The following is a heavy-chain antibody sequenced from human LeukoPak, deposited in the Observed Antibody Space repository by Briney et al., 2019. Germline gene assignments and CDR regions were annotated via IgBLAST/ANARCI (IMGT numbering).Heavy chain of an antibody. CDR3: VIWGDYVVLTGYYVPDY. CDR2: ITGSGTST. J-gene: IGHJ4*02. CDR1: GFTFSNYA. D-gene: IGHD3-9*01. Sequence: PGGSLRLSCVASGFTFSNYAMSWVRQAPGKGLEWVSAITGSGTSTYYADSLKGRFTISRDNSKNTVFLQMNSLRHEDTAIYYCVIWGDYVVLTGYYVPDYWGQGTLVTVSS. V-gene: IGHV3-23*01.